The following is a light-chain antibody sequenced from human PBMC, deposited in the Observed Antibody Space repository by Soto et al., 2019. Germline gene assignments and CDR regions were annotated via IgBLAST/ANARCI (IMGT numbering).Light chain of an antibody. CDR1: QEIITY. CDR3: QQYNTFWT. V-gene: IGKV1-39*01. J-gene: IGKJ1*01. Sequence: IQMTQSPSSLSASVGDRVTITCRASQEIITYLNWYQQKPGKAPNLLISASSNLHSGVPSRFSGSGAETEFTLTISSLQPEDFATYYCQQYNTFWTFGQGTKVEIK. CDR2: ASS.